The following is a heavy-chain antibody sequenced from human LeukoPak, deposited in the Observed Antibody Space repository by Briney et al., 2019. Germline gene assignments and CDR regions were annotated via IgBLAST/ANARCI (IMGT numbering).Heavy chain of an antibody. D-gene: IGHD3-22*01. CDR3: AREGAPKYYYDSSGYYDY. J-gene: IGHJ4*02. CDR1: GFTFSTYG. Sequence: GGSLRLSCAASGFTFSTYGMHWVRQAPGKGLEWVSFIRYVGINKYYADSVKGRFTISRDNSKNTLYLQMNSLRPEDTALYYCAREGAPKYYYDSSGYYDYWGQGTLVTVSS. CDR2: IRYVGINK. V-gene: IGHV3-30*02.